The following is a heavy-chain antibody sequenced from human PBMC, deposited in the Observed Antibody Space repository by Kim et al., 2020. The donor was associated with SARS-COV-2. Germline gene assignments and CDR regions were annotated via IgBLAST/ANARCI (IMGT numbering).Heavy chain of an antibody. D-gene: IGHD3-10*02. CDR3: TTVSMC. Sequence: GGSLRLSCAVSGIPFSDAWMNWVRQAPGKGLEWVGRIKSKTDGGTADLAAPVKGRFAISRDDSKNMLYLLMNSLKPDDSAVYYCTTVSMCWCQGTLVTVS. CDR2: IKSKTDGGTA. J-gene: IGHJ4*02. CDR1: GIPFSDAW. V-gene: IGHV3-15*01.